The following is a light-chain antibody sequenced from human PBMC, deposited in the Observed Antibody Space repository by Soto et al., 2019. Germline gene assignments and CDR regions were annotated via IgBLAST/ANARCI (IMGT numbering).Light chain of an antibody. Sequence: QSALTQFASVSGSPGQSITISCTGTSIDVGAYNYVSWYQQHPDKAPKLLIYEVGNRPSGVSFRFSGSKSGNTASLTISGLQAEDEADYYCSSYTSSSTVVFGGGTKVTVL. CDR3: SSYTSSSTVV. V-gene: IGLV2-14*01. CDR2: EVG. CDR1: SIDVGAYNY. J-gene: IGLJ2*01.